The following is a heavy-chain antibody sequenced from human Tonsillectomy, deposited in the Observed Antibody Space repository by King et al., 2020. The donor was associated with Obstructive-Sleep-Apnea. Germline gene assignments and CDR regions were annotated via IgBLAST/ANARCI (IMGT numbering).Heavy chain of an antibody. D-gene: IGHD3-22*01. V-gene: IGHV4-30-4*07. CDR3: ARVRYYYDSSGYYTRTYYYGMDV. J-gene: IGHJ6*02. CDR2: IYYSGST. Sequence: LQLQESGPGLVKPSQTLSLTCAVSGGSISNGGYSWSWIREPPGKGLECIGYIYYSGSTYSNPSLKSRVTISVDTSKNQFSLKLSSVTAADTAVYYCARVRYYYDSSGYYTRTYYYGMDVWGQGTTVTVSS. CDR1: GGSISNGGYS.